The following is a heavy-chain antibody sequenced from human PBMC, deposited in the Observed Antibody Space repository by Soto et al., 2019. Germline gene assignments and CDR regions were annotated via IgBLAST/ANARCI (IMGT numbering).Heavy chain of an antibody. Sequence: PGGSLRLSCAASGFTFSSYGMHWVRQAPGKGLEWVAVISYDGSNKYYADSVKGRFTISRDNSKNTLYLQMNSLRAEDTAVYYCAKDYMVRGSRGYYFDYWGQGTLVTVSS. J-gene: IGHJ4*02. CDR3: AKDYMVRGSRGYYFDY. D-gene: IGHD3-10*01. V-gene: IGHV3-30*18. CDR1: GFTFSSYG. CDR2: ISYDGSNK.